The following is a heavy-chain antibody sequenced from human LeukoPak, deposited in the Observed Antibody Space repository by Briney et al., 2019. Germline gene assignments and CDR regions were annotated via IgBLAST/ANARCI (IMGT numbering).Heavy chain of an antibody. CDR3: ARGRSMDF. J-gene: IGHJ4*02. CDR2: IKHDSSEK. V-gene: IGHV3-7*04. D-gene: IGHD2-2*01. CDR1: GFIFRYNW. Sequence: PGGSLRLSCAAAGFIFRYNWMTWVRQAPGKGLEWVANIKHDSSEKYSVDSVKGRFTISRDNAKMLLYLQMNSLRAEDTAVYFCARGRSMDFWGQGTLVTVSS.